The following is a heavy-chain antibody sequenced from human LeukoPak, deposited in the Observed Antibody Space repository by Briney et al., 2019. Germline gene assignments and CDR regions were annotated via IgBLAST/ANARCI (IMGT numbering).Heavy chain of an antibody. V-gene: IGHV4-4*07. CDR3: GRQGYTASYCFCEL. CDR1: ARTINSYW. J-gene: IGHJ4*02. Sequence: SETLTLTCTVSARTINSYWWGWVRQPAGKGLEWIGRIYTIGTTHYSPSLKSRLTMSIDTSKNQFSLKLRSVTAADTAVYYCGRQGYTASYCFCELWSERTLITVSS. CDR2: IYTIGTT. D-gene: IGHD2-2*02.